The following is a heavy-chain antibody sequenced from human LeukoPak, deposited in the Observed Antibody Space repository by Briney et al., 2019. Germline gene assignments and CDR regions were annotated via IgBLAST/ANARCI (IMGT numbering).Heavy chain of an antibody. D-gene: IGHD6-13*01. CDR2: INTNTGNP. J-gene: IGHJ6*02. V-gene: IGHV7-4-1*02. Sequence: ASVKVSCKASGYTFTSYAMNWVRQAPGQGLEWMGWINTNTGNPTYAQGFTGRFVFSLDTSVSTAYLQISSLKAEDTAVYYCARDPWGPNHSSSWEIYGMDVWGQGTTVTVSS. CDR3: ARDPWGPNHSSSWEIYGMDV. CDR1: GYTFTSYA.